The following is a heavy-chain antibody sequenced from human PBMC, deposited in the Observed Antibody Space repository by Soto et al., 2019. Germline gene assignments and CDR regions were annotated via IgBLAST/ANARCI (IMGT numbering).Heavy chain of an antibody. J-gene: IGHJ4*02. Sequence: EVQLLESGGGLVQPGGSLRLSCAASGFTFSSYAMRWVRQAPVKGLEWVSAISGSGGSTYYADSVKGRFTISRDNSKNTLSLQMNSLRAEDTAVYYCARRGSGSDYGYWGQGTRVTVSS. D-gene: IGHD1-26*01. CDR1: GFTFSSYA. CDR3: ARRGSGSDYGY. V-gene: IGHV3-23*01. CDR2: ISGSGGST.